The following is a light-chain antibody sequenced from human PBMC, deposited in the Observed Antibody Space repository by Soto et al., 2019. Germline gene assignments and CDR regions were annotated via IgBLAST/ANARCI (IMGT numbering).Light chain of an antibody. Sequence: DIQMTQSPSTLSASVGARVTITCRASQSISTWLAWYQQKPGKAPNLLIYKASSLESGVPSSFSGSGSGTEFTLTISSLQPDDFAPYYCQQYNTYPYTFGQGTKLEIK. CDR3: QQYNTYPYT. CDR1: QSISTW. J-gene: IGKJ2*01. CDR2: KAS. V-gene: IGKV1-5*03.